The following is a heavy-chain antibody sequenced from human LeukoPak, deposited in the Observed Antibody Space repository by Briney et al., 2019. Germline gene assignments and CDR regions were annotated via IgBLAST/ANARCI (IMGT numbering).Heavy chain of an antibody. CDR3: ARGGGAYCGDDCRRTFDY. V-gene: IGHV3-53*01. J-gene: IGHJ4*02. CDR2: FYSGGNT. Sequence: GGSLRLSCVASGFTVSTNYMSWVRQAPGKGLEWVSVFYSGGNTYCADSVKGRFTISRDTSKNTLYLQMDSLRAEDTAVYYCARGGGAYCGDDCRRTFDYWGQGTLVTVSS. CDR1: GFTVSTNY. D-gene: IGHD2-21*02.